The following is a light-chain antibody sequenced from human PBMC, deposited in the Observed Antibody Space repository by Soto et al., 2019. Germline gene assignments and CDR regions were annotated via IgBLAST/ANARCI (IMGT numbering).Light chain of an antibody. CDR2: AAS. CDR3: QQANSFPFG. Sequence: DIQMSQSPSSVSASVGDKVTITCLASQGISRWLAWYQQKPGKAPKLLIFAASTLQSGVPSRFSGSGSGTDFTLTISSLQPEDFATYYCQQANSFPFGFGPGTRLEIK. CDR1: QGISRW. V-gene: IGKV1-12*01. J-gene: IGKJ5*01.